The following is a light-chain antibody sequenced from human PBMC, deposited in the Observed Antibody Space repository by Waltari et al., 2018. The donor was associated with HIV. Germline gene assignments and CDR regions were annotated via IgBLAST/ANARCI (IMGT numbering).Light chain of an antibody. CDR1: QSVTSSS. V-gene: IGKV3-20*01. J-gene: IGKJ1*01. CDR3: LQYGTSPRT. Sequence: EIVLTQSPGTLSLSPGERATLSCRASQSVTSSSLACYQVKSGQAPRLLVYGASSRATGIPDRFSGSGSGTDFTLTISRLDPEDFAVYYCLQYGTSPRTFGQGTKVEI. CDR2: GAS.